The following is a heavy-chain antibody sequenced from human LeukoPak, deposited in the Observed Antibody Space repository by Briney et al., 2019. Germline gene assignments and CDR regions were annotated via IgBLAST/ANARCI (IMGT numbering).Heavy chain of an antibody. Sequence: GGSLRLSCAASGLTVSSNYMSWVRQAPGKGLEWVSVIYSGGSAYYADSVKGRFTISRDNSKNTLYLQMNSLRAEDTAVYYCARDEGYDSSGYYYYFDYWGQGTLVTVSS. J-gene: IGHJ4*02. V-gene: IGHV3-53*01. CDR3: ARDEGYDSSGYYYYFDY. CDR2: IYSGGSA. D-gene: IGHD3-22*01. CDR1: GLTVSSNY.